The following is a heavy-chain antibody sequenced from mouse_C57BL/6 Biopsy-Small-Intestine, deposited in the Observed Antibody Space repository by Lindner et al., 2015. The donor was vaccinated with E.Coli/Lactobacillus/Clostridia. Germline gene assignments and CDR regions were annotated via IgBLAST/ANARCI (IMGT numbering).Heavy chain of an antibody. D-gene: IGHD2-1*01. V-gene: IGHV14-2*02. CDR2: INPKTGVT. CDR1: GYTFTDYY. Sequence: SVKVSCKASGYTFTDYYLHWMRQAPGQGPEWMGRINPKTGVTSYAPKFRGKVTISSDTSISTAYMELSSLRSDDTAVYYCARDELLRLSNVFYFVYWGQGALVTVS. CDR3: ARDELLRLSNVFYFVY. J-gene: IGHJ3*01.